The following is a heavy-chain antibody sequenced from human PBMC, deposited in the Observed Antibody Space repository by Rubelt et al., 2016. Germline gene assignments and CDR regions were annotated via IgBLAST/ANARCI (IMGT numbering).Heavy chain of an antibody. CDR2: ISGSGGST. V-gene: IGHV3-23*04. CDR1: GFTFSSYS. J-gene: IGHJ5*02. Sequence: EVQLVESGGGLVQPGGSLRLSCAASGFTFSSYSMNWARQAPGKGLEWVSAISGSGGSTYYADSVKGRFTISRDNSKNTLYLQMNSLRAEDTAVYYCASLTAAVAVSNWFDPWGQGTLVTVSS. D-gene: IGHD6-19*01. CDR3: ASLTAAVAVSNWFDP.